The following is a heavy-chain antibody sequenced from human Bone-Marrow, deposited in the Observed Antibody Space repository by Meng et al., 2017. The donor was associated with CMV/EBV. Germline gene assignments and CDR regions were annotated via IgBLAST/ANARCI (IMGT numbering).Heavy chain of an antibody. J-gene: IGHJ2*01. CDR3: ARDSYRVTIFGAAAFFDL. CDR2: IYSGGSST. D-gene: IGHD3-3*01. Sequence: GGSLRLSCAASGFTFSSYAMSWVRQAPGKGLEWVSVIYSGGSSTSYADSVKGRFTISRDNAKNTLYLQMNSLRAEDTAVYYCARDSYRVTIFGAAAFFDLWGRGTLVTVSS. CDR1: GFTFSSYA. V-gene: IGHV3-23*03.